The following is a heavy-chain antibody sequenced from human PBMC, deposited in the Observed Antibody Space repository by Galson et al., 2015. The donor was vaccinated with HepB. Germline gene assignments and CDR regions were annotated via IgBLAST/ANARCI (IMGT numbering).Heavy chain of an antibody. D-gene: IGHD1-26*01. V-gene: IGHV1-69*05. CDR2: VFPMIGTT. CDR3: ARDEGPGEDAFEL. J-gene: IGHJ3*01. CDR1: GDSLRSYA. Sequence: SVKVSCKASGDSLRSYAIIWVRQAPGQGLEWMGGVFPMIGTTDYGEKFQDRLTIATDDSTNTAYMELKNLRSDDTAMYYCARDEGPGEDAFELWGQGTLITVSS.